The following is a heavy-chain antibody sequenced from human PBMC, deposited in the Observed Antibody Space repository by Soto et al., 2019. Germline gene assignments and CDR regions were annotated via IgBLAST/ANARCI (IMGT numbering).Heavy chain of an antibody. J-gene: IGHJ5*02. D-gene: IGHD1-1*01. CDR1: GFAFSSYA. V-gene: IGHV3-23*01. Sequence: GGSLRLSYAASGFAFSSYAMSWVRQAPGKGLEWVSAISAGGGNTYYRDSVKGRFTISRDNSKNTLYLQMNSLRAEDTAVYFCAQTTPSIHWFDPWGQGTLVTVSS. CDR2: ISAGGGNT. CDR3: AQTTPSIHWFDP.